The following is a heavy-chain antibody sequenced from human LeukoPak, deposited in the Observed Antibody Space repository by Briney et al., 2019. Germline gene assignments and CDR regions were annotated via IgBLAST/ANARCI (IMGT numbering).Heavy chain of an antibody. CDR1: GYTFTGYY. J-gene: IGHJ4*02. V-gene: IGHV1-2*02. Sequence: ASVKVSCKASGYTFTGYYMHWVRQAPGQGLEWMGWINPNSGGTNYAQKFQGRVTMTRDRSISTAYMELSRLRSDDTAVYYCARGGYTVTKGFDYWGQGTLVTVSS. CDR3: ARGGYTVTKGFDY. D-gene: IGHD4-17*01. CDR2: INPNSGGT.